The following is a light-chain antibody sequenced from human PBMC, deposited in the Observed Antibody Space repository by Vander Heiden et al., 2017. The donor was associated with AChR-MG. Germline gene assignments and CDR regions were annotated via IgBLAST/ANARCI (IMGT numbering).Light chain of an antibody. J-gene: IGKJ3*01. CDR3: QLYGDSPLFA. CDR1: PSVDSSY. Sequence: EIVLTQSPGTLSLSPGERATLSCRASPSVDSSYLAWYRQKAGQAPSLLIYATFSRATGIPDRFSGSGSGTDFTLTINRLEPEDFAVYYCQLYGDSPLFAFGPGTRVDIK. CDR2: ATF. V-gene: IGKV3-20*01.